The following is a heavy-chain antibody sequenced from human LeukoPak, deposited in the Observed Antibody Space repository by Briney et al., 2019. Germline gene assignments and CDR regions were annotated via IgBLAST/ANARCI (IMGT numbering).Heavy chain of an antibody. Sequence: ASETLSLTCAVSGGSISSGGYSWSWIRQPPGKGLEWIGYIYHSGSTYYNPSLKSRVTISVDTSKNQFSLKLSSVTAADTAVYYCARRGYYDSSGANPPPFDYWGQGTLVTVSS. CDR3: ARRGYYDSSGANPPPFDY. CDR2: IYHSGST. J-gene: IGHJ4*02. D-gene: IGHD3-22*01. V-gene: IGHV4-30-2*01. CDR1: GGSISSGGYS.